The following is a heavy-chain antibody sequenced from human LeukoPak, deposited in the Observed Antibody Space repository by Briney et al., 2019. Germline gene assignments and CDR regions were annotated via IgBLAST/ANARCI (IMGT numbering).Heavy chain of an antibody. J-gene: IGHJ5*02. D-gene: IGHD3-10*01. CDR1: GGSISSSSYY. Sequence: SETLSLTCTVSGGSISSSSYYWGWIRQPPGKGLEWIGSIYYSGSTYYNPSLKSRVTISVDTSKNQFSLKLSSVTAADTAVYYCARGHESGPVRGNLKTGGWFDPWGQGTLVTVSS. CDR2: IYYSGST. V-gene: IGHV4-39*01. CDR3: ARGHESGPVRGNLKTGGWFDP.